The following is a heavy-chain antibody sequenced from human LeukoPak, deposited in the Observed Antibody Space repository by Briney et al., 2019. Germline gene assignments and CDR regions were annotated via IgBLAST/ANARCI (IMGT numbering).Heavy chain of an antibody. D-gene: IGHD3-10*01. CDR1: GFTFSSYA. CDR2: ISYDGSNK. CDR3: ARDLSEFGGLLFGWGVSPFDP. V-gene: IGHV3-30*04. J-gene: IGHJ5*02. Sequence: PGGSLRLSCAASGFTFSSYAMHWVRQAPGKGLEWVAVISYDGSNKYYADSVKGRFTISRDNSKNTLYLQMNSLRAEDTAVYYCARDLSEFGGLLFGWGVSPFDPWGQGTLVTVSS.